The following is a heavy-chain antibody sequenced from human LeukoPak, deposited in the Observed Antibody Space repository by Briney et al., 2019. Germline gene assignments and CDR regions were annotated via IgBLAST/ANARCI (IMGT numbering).Heavy chain of an antibody. D-gene: IGHD3-10*01. CDR3: ARDRGYYGSGSYLYHYGMDV. CDR1: GFTFSSYE. V-gene: IGHV3-48*03. CDR2: ISSSGSTI. J-gene: IGHJ6*02. Sequence: GGSLRLSCAASGFTFSSYEMNWVRQAPGKGLEWVSYISSSGSTIYYADSVKGRFTISRDNAKNSLYLQMNSLRAEDTAVYYCARDRGYYGSGSYLYHYGMDVWGQGTTVTVSS.